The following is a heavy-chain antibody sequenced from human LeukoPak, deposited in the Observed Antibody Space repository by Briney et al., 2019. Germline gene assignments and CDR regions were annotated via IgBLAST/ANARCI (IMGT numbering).Heavy chain of an antibody. V-gene: IGHV3-48*03. Sequence: PGRSLRLSCAASGFTFSSYEMNWVRQAPGKGLEWVSYISSSGSTIYYADSVKGRFTISRDNAKNSLYLQMNSLRAEDTAVYYCARDNVNWNIPFDYWGQGTLVTVSS. CDR2: ISSSGSTI. CDR1: GFTFSSYE. J-gene: IGHJ4*02. D-gene: IGHD1/OR15-1a*01. CDR3: ARDNVNWNIPFDY.